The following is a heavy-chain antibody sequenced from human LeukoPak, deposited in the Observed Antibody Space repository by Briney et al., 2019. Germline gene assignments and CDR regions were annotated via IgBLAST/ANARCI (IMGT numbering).Heavy chain of an antibody. CDR1: GGSISSYY. D-gene: IGHD6-6*01. J-gene: IGHJ4*02. CDR2: IYYSGST. CDR3: ARLEAARPSDY. Sequence: SETLSLTCTVSGGSISSYYWSWIRQPPGKGLEWIGSIYYSGSTYYNPSLKSRVTISVDTSKNEFSLKLSSVTAADTAVYYCARLEAARPSDYWGQGNLVTVSS. V-gene: IGHV4-59*05.